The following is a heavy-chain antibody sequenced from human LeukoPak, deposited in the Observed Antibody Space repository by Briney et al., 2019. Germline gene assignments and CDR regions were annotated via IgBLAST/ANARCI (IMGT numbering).Heavy chain of an antibody. D-gene: IGHD2-2*01. V-gene: IGHV3-48*01. Sequence: SGGSLRLSCAASGFTFSSYSMNWVRQAPGKGLEWVSYISSSSSNIYYADSVKGRFTISRDNAKNSLYLQINSLRAEDTAVYYCARDHQHPGAFDIWGQGTMVTVSS. CDR1: GFTFSSYS. CDR3: ARDHQHPGAFDI. CDR2: ISSSSSNI. J-gene: IGHJ3*02.